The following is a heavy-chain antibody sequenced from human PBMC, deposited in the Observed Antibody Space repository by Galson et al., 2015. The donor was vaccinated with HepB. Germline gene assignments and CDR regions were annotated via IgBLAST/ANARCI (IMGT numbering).Heavy chain of an antibody. CDR2: ISGYMDRL. D-gene: IGHD2-21*01. V-gene: IGHV1-18*04. Sequence: SVKVSCKASGYTFKGYGISWVRQAPGQGLEWMGWISGYMDRLDFAQKLQGRVTLTTDTSTSTAYMELRSLRSDDTAVYYCARGAEGCAFDSWGQGTLVTVSS. CDR1: GYTFKGYG. J-gene: IGHJ5*01. CDR3: ARGAEGCAFDS.